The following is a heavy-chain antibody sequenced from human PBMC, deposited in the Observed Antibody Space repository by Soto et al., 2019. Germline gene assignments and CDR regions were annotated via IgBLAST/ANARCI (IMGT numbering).Heavy chain of an antibody. V-gene: IGHV4-39*02. CDR1: GGSISSSSYY. J-gene: IGHJ4*02. Sequence: PSETLSLTCTVSGGSISSSSYYWGWIRQPPGRGLEWIGSIYYSGSTYYNPSLKSRVTISVDTSKNQFSLKLSSVTAADTAAYYCAREGYDILTGYQNFDYWGQGTLVTVSS. D-gene: IGHD3-9*01. CDR2: IYYSGST. CDR3: AREGYDILTGYQNFDY.